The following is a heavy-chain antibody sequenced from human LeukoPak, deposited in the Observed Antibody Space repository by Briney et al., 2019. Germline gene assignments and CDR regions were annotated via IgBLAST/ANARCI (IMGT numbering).Heavy chain of an antibody. CDR3: ARDNSVGDIAWWFDP. Sequence: ASVKVSCKASEYTFTGYYMHWVRQAPGQGLEWMGWINPNSGGTNYAQKFQGRVTMTRDTSISTAYMELSRLRSDDTAVYYCARDNSVGDIAWWFDPWGQGTLVTVSS. J-gene: IGHJ5*02. CDR1: EYTFTGYY. D-gene: IGHD3-16*02. CDR2: INPNSGGT. V-gene: IGHV1-2*02.